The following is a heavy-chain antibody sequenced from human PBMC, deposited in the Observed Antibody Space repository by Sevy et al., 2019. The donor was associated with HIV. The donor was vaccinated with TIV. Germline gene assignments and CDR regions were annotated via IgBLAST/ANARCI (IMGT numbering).Heavy chain of an antibody. V-gene: IGHV1-18*01. CDR2: ISGYNSNR. CDR1: AYTFSSYG. D-gene: IGHD1-26*01. Sequence: ASVKVSCKASAYTFSSYGISWVRQAPGQGLEWMGWISGYNSNRKYAQKFHDRVTMTTDTSTSTAYMELRSLRSDDTAVYYCARCLGGLRPWEYNWFDPWGQGTLVTVSS. CDR3: ARCLGGLRPWEYNWFDP. J-gene: IGHJ5*02.